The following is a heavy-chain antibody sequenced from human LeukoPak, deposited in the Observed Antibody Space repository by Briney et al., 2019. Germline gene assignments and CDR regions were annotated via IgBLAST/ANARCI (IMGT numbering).Heavy chain of an antibody. CDR1: GYTFTSYY. CDR3: ARDARAARLAGVAPYFDY. V-gene: IGHV1-46*01. D-gene: IGHD6-6*01. Sequence: ASVKVSCKASGYTFTSYYMHWVRQAPGQGLEWMGIINPSGGSTSYAQKFQGRVTMTRDTSTSTVYMELSSLRSEDTAVYYCARDARAARLAGVAPYFDYWGQGTLVTVSS. J-gene: IGHJ4*02. CDR2: INPSGGST.